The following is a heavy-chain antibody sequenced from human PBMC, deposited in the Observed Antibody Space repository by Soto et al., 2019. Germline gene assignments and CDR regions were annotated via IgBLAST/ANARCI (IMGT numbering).Heavy chain of an antibody. D-gene: IGHD2-2*01. CDR3: AREVIVVEPATKGGGRSHQIPDGMDV. CDR1: GFTFSTYG. J-gene: IGHJ6*02. Sequence: GGSLRLSCAASGFTFSTYGMHWVRQAPGKGLVWVSRINSDGSITYYADSVKGRITISRDNAKNTLYLQMNSMKAEDTAVYHWAREVIVVEPATKGGGRSHQIPDGMDVWGQGTTVTVSS. CDR2: INSDGSIT. V-gene: IGHV3-74*01.